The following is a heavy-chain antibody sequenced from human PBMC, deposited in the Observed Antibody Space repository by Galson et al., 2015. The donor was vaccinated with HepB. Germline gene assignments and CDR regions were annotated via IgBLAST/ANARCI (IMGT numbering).Heavy chain of an antibody. Sequence: SLRLSCAASGFTVSSNYMSWVRQAPGKGLEWVSVIYSGGSTYYADSVKGRFTISRDNSKNTLYLQMNSLRAEDTAVYYCARDDSGAGAYYFDYWGQGTLVTVSS. J-gene: IGHJ4*02. V-gene: IGHV3-66*02. CDR2: IYSGGST. CDR3: ARDDSGAGAYYFDY. D-gene: IGHD3-10*01. CDR1: GFTVSSNY.